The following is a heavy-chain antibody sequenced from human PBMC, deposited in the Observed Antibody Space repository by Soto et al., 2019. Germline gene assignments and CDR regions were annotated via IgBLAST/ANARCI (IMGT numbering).Heavy chain of an antibody. J-gene: IGHJ4*02. D-gene: IGHD3-22*01. CDR2: ISYDGSNK. CDR3: AKEWTGYDSSGYYPFDY. Sequence: GGSLRLSCAASGFTFSSYGMHWVRQAPGKGLEWVAVISYDGSNKYYADSVKGRFTISRDNSKNTLYLQMNSLRAEDTAVYYCAKEWTGYDSSGYYPFDYWGQGTLVTVSS. CDR1: GFTFSSYG. V-gene: IGHV3-30*18.